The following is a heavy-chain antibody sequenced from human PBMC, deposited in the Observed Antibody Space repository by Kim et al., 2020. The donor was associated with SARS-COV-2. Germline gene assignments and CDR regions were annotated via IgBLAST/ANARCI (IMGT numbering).Heavy chain of an antibody. V-gene: IGHV4-34*01. J-gene: IGHJ4*02. CDR1: GGSFSGYY. D-gene: IGHD3-3*01. CDR3: ARASHYDFWSGYYTGGFDY. Sequence: SETLSLTCAVYGGSFSGYYWSWIRQPPGKGLEWIGEINHSGSTNYNPSLKSRVTISVDTSKNQFSLKLSSVTAADTAVYYCARASHYDFWSGYYTGGFDYWGQGTLVTVSS. CDR2: INHSGST.